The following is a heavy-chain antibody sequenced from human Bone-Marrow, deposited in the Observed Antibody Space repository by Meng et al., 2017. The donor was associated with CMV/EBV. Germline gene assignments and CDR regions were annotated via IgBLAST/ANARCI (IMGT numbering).Heavy chain of an antibody. CDR1: SYA. D-gene: IGHD3-22*01. CDR3: ARSTYYYDSSGYYKSYYFDY. CDR2: INAGNGNT. V-gene: IGHV1-3*01. Sequence: SYAMHWVRQAPGQRLERMGWINAGNGNTKYSQKFQGGVTITRDTSASTAYMELSSLRSEDTAVYYCARSTYYYDSSGYYKSYYFDYWGQGTLVTVSS. J-gene: IGHJ4*02.